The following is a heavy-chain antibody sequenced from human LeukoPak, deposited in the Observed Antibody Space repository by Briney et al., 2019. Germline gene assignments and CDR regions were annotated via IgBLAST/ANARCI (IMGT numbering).Heavy chain of an antibody. CDR2: INHSGST. Sequence: SETLSLTCAVYGGSFSGYYWSWIRQPPGKGLEWIGEINHSGSTNYNPSLKSRVTISVDTSKNQFSLKLSSVTAADTAVYYCARVRSDSSGYYGPNDAFDIWGQGTMVTVSS. D-gene: IGHD3-22*01. J-gene: IGHJ3*02. V-gene: IGHV4-34*01. CDR1: GGSFSGYY. CDR3: ARVRSDSSGYYGPNDAFDI.